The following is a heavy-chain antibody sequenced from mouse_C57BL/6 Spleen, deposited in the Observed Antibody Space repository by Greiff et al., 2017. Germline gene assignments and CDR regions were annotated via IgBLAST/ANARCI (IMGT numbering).Heavy chain of an antibody. Sequence: EVQLQQSGPELVKPGASVKISCKASGYSFTGYYMNWVKQSPEKSLEWIGEINPSTGGTTYNQKFKAKATLTVAKSSSTAYMQLKSLTSEDSAVYYCARDYGGSVTWFAYWGQGTLVTVSA. V-gene: IGHV1-42*01. J-gene: IGHJ3*01. D-gene: IGHD1-1*01. CDR1: GYSFTGYY. CDR3: ARDYGGSVTWFAY. CDR2: INPSTGGT.